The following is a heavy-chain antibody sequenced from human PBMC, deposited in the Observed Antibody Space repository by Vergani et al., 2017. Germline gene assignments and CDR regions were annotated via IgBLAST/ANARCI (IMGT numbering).Heavy chain of an antibody. CDR2: IYYSGST. CDR1: GGSISSSSYY. D-gene: IGHD3-9*01. V-gene: IGHV4-39*07. Sequence: QLQLQESGPGLVKPSETLSLTCTVSGGSISSSSYYWGWIRQPPGKGLQWIGSIYYSGSTYYNPSLKSRVTISVDTAKNQFSLKLSSVTAADTAVYYCAREKGGYFDWERAEYFQHWGQGTLVTVSS. J-gene: IGHJ1*01. CDR3: AREKGGYFDWERAEYFQH.